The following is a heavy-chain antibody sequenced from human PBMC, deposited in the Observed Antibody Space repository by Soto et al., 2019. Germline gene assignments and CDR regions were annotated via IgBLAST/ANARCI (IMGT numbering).Heavy chain of an antibody. CDR3: VASSSPLYYFDY. J-gene: IGHJ4*02. CDR2: IYDRGST. Sequence: QLQLQESGPGLMKPSETLYLPCPVSGGSISSSSYYWGWIRQPPWKGLEWIGSIYDRGSTYYNPSLKSRATVSEDTSKSQSALNLSSVTAGDKAVYYGVASSSPLYYFDYWGQGSLVTVS. CDR1: GGSISSSSYY. V-gene: IGHV4-39*01. D-gene: IGHD6-6*01.